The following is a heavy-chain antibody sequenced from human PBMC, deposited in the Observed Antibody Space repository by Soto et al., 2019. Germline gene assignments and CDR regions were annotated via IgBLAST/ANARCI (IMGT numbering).Heavy chain of an antibody. D-gene: IGHD6-19*01. J-gene: IGHJ4*02. CDR2: IYYSGST. V-gene: IGHV4-39*01. CDR1: GGSISSSSYY. CDR3: ARHSSLGIAVAGPFYYFDY. Sequence: PSETLSLTCTVSGGSISSSSYYWGWIRQPPGKGLEWIGSIYYSGSTYYNPSLKSRVTISVDTSKNQFYLKLSSVTAADAAVYYCARHSSLGIAVAGPFYYFDYWGQGTLVTVSS.